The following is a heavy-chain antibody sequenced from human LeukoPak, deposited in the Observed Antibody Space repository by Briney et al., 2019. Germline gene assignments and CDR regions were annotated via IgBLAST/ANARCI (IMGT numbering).Heavy chain of an antibody. Sequence: PGGSLRLSCAASGFTFSSYGMHWVRQAPGKGLEWVSFIRFDGGNKNYADSVKGRFTISRDNSKNTLYLQMNSLRVEDTAVYYCAKSPEVSLWGQGTLVTVSS. D-gene: IGHD5/OR15-5a*01. V-gene: IGHV3-30*02. J-gene: IGHJ4*02. CDR2: IRFDGGNK. CDR1: GFTFSSYG. CDR3: AKSPEVSL.